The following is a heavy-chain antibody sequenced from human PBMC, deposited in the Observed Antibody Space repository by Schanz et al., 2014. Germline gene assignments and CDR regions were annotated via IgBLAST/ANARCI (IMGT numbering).Heavy chain of an antibody. V-gene: IGHV3-23*01. CDR3: AKDAENTAMITDYFDY. CDR2: ISGSGGNT. J-gene: IGHJ4*02. CDR1: TFTFDHYA. Sequence: EVQLLESGGGLVQPGGSLRLSCSASTFTFDHYAMTWVRQAPGRGLEWVSIISGSGGNTYYADAVRGRFTISRDNSKTTVYLQMNSLRAEDTAVYYCAKDAENTAMITDYFDYCGQGTLVTVSS. D-gene: IGHD5-18*01.